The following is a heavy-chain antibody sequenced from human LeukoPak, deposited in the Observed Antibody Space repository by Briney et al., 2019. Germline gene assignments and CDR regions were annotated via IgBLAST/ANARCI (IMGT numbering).Heavy chain of an antibody. CDR2: IYWDDDK. D-gene: IGHD5-24*01. V-gene: IGHV2-5*02. J-gene: IGHJ4*02. Sequence: SGPTLVNPTQTLTLTCTFSGFSLSTFGMGVAWIRQPPGKALEWLALIYWDDDKRYSPSLRSRLTITKDTSKNQVVLTMTNMDPVDTATYYCARRNGYYPPNYWGQGTLVTVSS. CDR3: ARRNGYYPPNY. CDR1: GFSLSTFGMG.